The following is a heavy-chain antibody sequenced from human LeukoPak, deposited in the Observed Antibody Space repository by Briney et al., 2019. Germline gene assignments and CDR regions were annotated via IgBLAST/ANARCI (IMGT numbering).Heavy chain of an antibody. Sequence: PGGSLRLSCAASGFTFSSYWMSWIRQPPGKGLEWIGEINHSGSTNYNPSLKSRVTISVDTSKNQFSLKLSSVTAADTAVYYCARGGGYCSGGSCYHNWFDPWGQGTLVTVSS. CDR2: INHSGST. V-gene: IGHV4-34*01. D-gene: IGHD2-15*01. CDR3: ARGGGYCSGGSCYHNWFDP. J-gene: IGHJ5*02. CDR1: GFTFSSYW.